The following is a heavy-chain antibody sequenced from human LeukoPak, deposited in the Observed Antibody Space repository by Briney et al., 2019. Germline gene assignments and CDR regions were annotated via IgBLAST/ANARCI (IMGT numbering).Heavy chain of an antibody. V-gene: IGHV4-59*01. D-gene: IGHD1-26*01. CDR3: ARGSGIVGAYFYYYGMDV. Sequence: PSETLSLTCSISGGSMSRFYWTWIRQSPGKGLEWIGYVHNTGGTNYNPPLKSRVTIAVDTSKNQFSLKLSSVVAADTAVYYCARGSGIVGAYFYYYGMDVWGQGTTVTVSS. CDR1: GGSMSRFY. CDR2: VHNTGGT. J-gene: IGHJ6*02.